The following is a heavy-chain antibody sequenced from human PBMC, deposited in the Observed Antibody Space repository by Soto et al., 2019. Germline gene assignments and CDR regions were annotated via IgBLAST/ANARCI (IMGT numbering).Heavy chain of an antibody. Sequence: EVQLLESGGGLVQPGGSLRLSCAASGFTFSSYAMSWVRQAPGKGLEWVSAISGGGGSTYYADSVKGRFTISRDNSKNTLYLQMNSLRAEDTAVYYCAKARFRDSSMFLLDYWGQGTLVTVSS. J-gene: IGHJ4*02. V-gene: IGHV3-23*01. CDR1: GFTFSSYA. CDR3: AKARFRDSSMFLLDY. CDR2: ISGGGGST. D-gene: IGHD6-19*01.